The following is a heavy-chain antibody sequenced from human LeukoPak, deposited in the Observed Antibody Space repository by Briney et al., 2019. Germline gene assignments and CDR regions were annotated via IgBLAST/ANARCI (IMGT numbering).Heavy chain of an antibody. J-gene: IGHJ4*02. V-gene: IGHV1-2*02. CDR1: GYTFTGYY. CDR2: INPNSGDT. D-gene: IGHD2-2*01. CDR3: ARGLVPAAAFDY. Sequence: ASVKVSCKASGYTFTGYYMHRVRQAPGQGLEWMGWINPNSGDTNYAQKFQGRVTMTRDTSISTAYMELSRLRSDDATVYYCARGLVPAAAFDYWGQGTLVTVSS.